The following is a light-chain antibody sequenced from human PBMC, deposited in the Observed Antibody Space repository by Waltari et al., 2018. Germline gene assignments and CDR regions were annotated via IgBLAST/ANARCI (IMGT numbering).Light chain of an antibody. CDR2: GAS. CDR3: QQYYNWPQT. V-gene: IGKV3-15*01. CDR1: QSISNN. Sequence: EIVMTQSPATLSVSPGERATLPCRASQSISNNLAWYQQQPGQAPRLLVYGASTRATGIPARFSGSGSGTEFTLTISSLQSEDFAVYYCQQYYNWPQTFGQGTKLEIK. J-gene: IGKJ2*01.